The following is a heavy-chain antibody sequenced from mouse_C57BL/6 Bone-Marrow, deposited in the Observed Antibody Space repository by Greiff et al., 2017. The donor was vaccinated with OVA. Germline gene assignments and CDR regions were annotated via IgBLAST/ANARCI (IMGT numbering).Heavy chain of an antibody. J-gene: IGHJ2*01. Sequence: VQLQQPGAELVKPGASVKLSCKASGYTFTSYWMQWVKQRPGQGLEWIGEIDPSDSYTNYNQKFKGKATLTVDTSSSTAYMQLSSLTSEDSAVYYCASAFYSNSGDFDYWGQGTTLTVSS. V-gene: IGHV1-50*01. CDR3: ASAFYSNSGDFDY. CDR2: IDPSDSYT. D-gene: IGHD2-5*01. CDR1: GYTFTSYW.